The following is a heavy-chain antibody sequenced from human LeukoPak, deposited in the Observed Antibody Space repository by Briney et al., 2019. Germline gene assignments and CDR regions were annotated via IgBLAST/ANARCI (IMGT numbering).Heavy chain of an antibody. CDR1: GGSFSGYY. D-gene: IGHD3-10*01. V-gene: IGHV4-34*01. CDR3: ARVRGSGSYYSWFDP. Sequence: PSETLSLTCAVYGGSFSGYYWSWLRQPPGKGLEWIGEINHNGSTNYNPSLKSRVTISVDTSKNQFSLKLSSVTAADTAVYYCARVRGSGSYYSWFDPWGQGTLVTVSS. J-gene: IGHJ5*02. CDR2: INHNGST.